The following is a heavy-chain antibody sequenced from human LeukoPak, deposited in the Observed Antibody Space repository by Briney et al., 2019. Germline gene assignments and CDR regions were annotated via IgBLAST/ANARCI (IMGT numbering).Heavy chain of an antibody. J-gene: IGHJ4*02. CDR2: ISHSGAA. D-gene: IGHD3-10*01. Sequence: SETLSLTCAVSGGSISSGGYSWSWIRQPPGTGLEWVGFISHSGAASYNPSLKSRLTISVDMSKNQFSLKLTSVTAADTAVYYCARTSMVRGVITSHYFDYWGQGTLVTVSS. CDR1: GGSISSGGYS. V-gene: IGHV4-30-2*01. CDR3: ARTSMVRGVITSHYFDY.